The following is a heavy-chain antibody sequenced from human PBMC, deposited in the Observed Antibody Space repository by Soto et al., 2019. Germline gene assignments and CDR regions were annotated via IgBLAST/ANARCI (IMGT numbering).Heavy chain of an antibody. CDR1: GFTFSSYG. V-gene: IGHV3-30*18. Sequence: GGSLRLSCAASGFTFSSYGMHWVRQAPGKGLEWVAVISYDGSNKYYADSVKGRFTISRDNSKNTLYLQMNSLRAEDTAVYYCAKVLYAEEYSYGHLFDYWGQGTLVTVSS. D-gene: IGHD5-18*01. CDR3: AKVLYAEEYSYGHLFDY. J-gene: IGHJ4*02. CDR2: ISYDGSNK.